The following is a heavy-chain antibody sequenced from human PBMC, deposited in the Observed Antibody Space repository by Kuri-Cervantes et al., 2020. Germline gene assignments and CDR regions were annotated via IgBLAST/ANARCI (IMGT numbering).Heavy chain of an antibody. J-gene: IGHJ4*02. Sequence: ASVKVSCKASGYTFTSCYLHWVRQAPGQGLEWMGIINPSDAKTSYAQKFQGRVTMTWDTSTSAVYMDLSSLRSEDTAVYYCARGLGGGGYYFDYWGQGTLVTVSS. CDR3: ARGLGGGGYYFDY. CDR1: GYTFTSCY. V-gene: IGHV1-46*01. CDR2: INPSDAKT. D-gene: IGHD3-16*01.